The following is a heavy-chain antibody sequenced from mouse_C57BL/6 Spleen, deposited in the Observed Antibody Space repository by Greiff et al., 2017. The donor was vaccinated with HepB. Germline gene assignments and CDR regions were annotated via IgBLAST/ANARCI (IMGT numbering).Heavy chain of an antibody. J-gene: IGHJ3*01. CDR3: ARYLEGLAY. CDR2: IRNKANGYTT. CDR1: GFTFTDYY. V-gene: IGHV7-3*01. Sequence: DVHLVESGGGLVQPGGSLSLSCAASGFTFTDYYMSWVRQPPGKALEWLGFIRNKANGYTTEYSASVKGRFTISRDNSQSILYLQMNALRAEDSATYYCARYLEGLAYWGQGTLVTVSA.